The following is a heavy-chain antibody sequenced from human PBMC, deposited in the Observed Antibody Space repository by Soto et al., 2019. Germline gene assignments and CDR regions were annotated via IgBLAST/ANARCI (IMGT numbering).Heavy chain of an antibody. D-gene: IGHD2-15*01. J-gene: IGHJ5*02. CDR1: GFPFSSRA. V-gene: IGHV3-23*01. Sequence: EVQLLESGGGLVQPGVSLRLSCAASGFPFSSRAMSWVRQAPGKGLEWVSAISGSGTITYYADSVKGRFTISRDTSKNTLYLKMNSLRADDTAVYYCAEWARYCSGADCRAWGQGTLVTVSS. CDR3: AEWARYCSGADCRA. CDR2: ISGSGTIT.